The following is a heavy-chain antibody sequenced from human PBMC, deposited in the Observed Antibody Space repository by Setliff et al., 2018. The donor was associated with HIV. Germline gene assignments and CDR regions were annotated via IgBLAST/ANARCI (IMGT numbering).Heavy chain of an antibody. D-gene: IGHD5-18*01. CDR1: GGSISSHY. J-gene: IGHJ4*02. CDR2: IYTSGST. CDR3: ARERSRGYTDPPRCDY. Sequence: SETLSLTCTVSGGSISSHYWSWIRQPPGKGLEWIGHIYTSGSTNYNPSLKSRVTISVDTSKNQFSLRLTSVTAADTAVYYCARERSRGYTDPPRCDYWGQGTLVTVSS. V-gene: IGHV4-4*08.